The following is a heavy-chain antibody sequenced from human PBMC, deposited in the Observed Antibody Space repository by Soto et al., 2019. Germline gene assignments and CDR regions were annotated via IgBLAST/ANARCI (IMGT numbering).Heavy chain of an antibody. D-gene: IGHD3-10*01. CDR2: INHSGST. Sequence: SETLSLTCAVYGRSFSGYYWSWIRQPPGKGLEWIGEINHSGSTNYNPSLKSRVTISVDTSKNQFSLKLSSVTAADTAVYYCARRGFLGSGSGSYKPTYYYYYMDVWGKGTTVTVSS. V-gene: IGHV4-34*01. J-gene: IGHJ6*03. CDR1: GRSFSGYY. CDR3: ARRGFLGSGSGSYKPTYYYYYMDV.